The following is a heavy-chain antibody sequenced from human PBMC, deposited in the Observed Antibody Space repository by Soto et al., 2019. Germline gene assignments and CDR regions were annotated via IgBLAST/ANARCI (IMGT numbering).Heavy chain of an antibody. CDR1: GFMFSSYA. D-gene: IGHD3-22*01. J-gene: IGHJ5*01. Sequence: EVQLLESGGGLIQPGGSLRLSCAASGFMFSSYAMSWVRQAPGKGLEWGSSISASGGTANLADSVEGRCTISRDNSKSTLYLQMNSLRAEDAAVYYCAKLTYPSDSTGYYYERVSGWIDSWGQGTLVTVSS. V-gene: IGHV3-23*01. CDR2: ISASGGTA. CDR3: AKLTYPSDSTGYYYERVSGWIDS.